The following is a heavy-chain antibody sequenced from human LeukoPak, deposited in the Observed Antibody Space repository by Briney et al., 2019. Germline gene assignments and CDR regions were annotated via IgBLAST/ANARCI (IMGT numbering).Heavy chain of an antibody. Sequence: SETLSLTCTVSGGSISSSSSSWGWIRQPPGKGLEWIGYIYYSGSTNYNPSLKSRVTISVDTSKNQFSLKLSSVTAADTAVYYCARDFMGYDYWGQGTLVTVSS. V-gene: IGHV4-61*01. CDR1: GGSISSSSSS. J-gene: IGHJ4*02. CDR3: ARDFMGYDY. D-gene: IGHD5-18*01. CDR2: IYYSGST.